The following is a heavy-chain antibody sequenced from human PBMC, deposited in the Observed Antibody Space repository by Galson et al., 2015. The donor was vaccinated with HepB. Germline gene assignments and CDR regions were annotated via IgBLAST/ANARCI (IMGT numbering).Heavy chain of an antibody. CDR3: TRPHPYNYDSSGSIGC. Sequence: SLRLSCAASGFTFSSYAMHWVRQAPGKGLEWVAVISYDGSSIYYAGSVKGRFTISRDNSKNTLYLQMDSLRAEDTAVYYCTRPHPYNYDSSGSIGCWGQGTLVTVSS. CDR1: GFTFSSYA. D-gene: IGHD3-22*01. CDR2: ISYDGSSI. V-gene: IGHV3-30*04. J-gene: IGHJ4*02.